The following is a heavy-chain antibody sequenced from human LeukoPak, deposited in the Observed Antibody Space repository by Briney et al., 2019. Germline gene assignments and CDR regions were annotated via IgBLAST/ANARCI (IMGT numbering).Heavy chain of an antibody. V-gene: IGHV2-5*01. J-gene: IGHJ4*02. Sequence: SGPTLVKPTQTLTLTCTFSGFSLSTPGVGVAWIRQPPGKALEWLTLIFSNDDKRYSPSLKNRLTITMDTSKNQVVMTMTNMDPVGTATYYCAHTANSGWYEFDYWGQGTLVTVSS. D-gene: IGHD6-19*01. CDR2: IFSNDDK. CDR1: GFSLSTPGVG. CDR3: AHTANSGWYEFDY.